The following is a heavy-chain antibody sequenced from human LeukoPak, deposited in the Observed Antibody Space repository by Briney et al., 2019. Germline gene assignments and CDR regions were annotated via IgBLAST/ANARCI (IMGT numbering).Heavy chain of an antibody. D-gene: IGHD2-15*01. Sequence: SETLSLTCSVSGDSIRSSSSYWGWIRQPPGKGLEWLGHLYDSGSPNYNLSLKSRVTISVDKSRNQSSLKMTSVSAADTAVYYCAGTGYCSGGACFFQYWGQGILVTVSS. CDR2: LYDSGSP. V-gene: IGHV4-61*05. CDR3: AGTGYCSGGACFFQY. J-gene: IGHJ4*02. CDR1: GDSIRSSSSY.